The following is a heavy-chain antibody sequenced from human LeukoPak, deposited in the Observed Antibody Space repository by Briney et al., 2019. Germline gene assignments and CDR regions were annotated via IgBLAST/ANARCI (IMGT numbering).Heavy chain of an antibody. D-gene: IGHD2-8*01. V-gene: IGHV3-33*01. CDR2: IWYDGSSK. CDR3: AGGLARYESSALYF. Sequence: GGSLRLSSAASGFPLSTYIIHRLPQAPGKGLEWVAVIWYDGSSKYYVDSVKGRFTISRDTSKNTLFLQMNSLGADDTAVYFCAGGLARYESSALYFWCRGTLVTVSS. J-gene: IGHJ4*02. CDR1: GFPLSTYI.